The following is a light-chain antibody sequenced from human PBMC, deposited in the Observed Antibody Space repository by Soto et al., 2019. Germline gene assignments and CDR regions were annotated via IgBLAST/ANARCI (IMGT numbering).Light chain of an antibody. J-gene: IGLJ1*01. V-gene: IGLV2-8*01. CDR3: NSYAGTYSFFYV. CDR2: EVS. Sequence: QSALTQPPSASGSPGQSVTISCPGTSSDVVAYNYVSWYQQLPGKAPKLIIYEVSKRPSGVPDRFSGSKSGNTASLTVSGLQAEDEADSYCNSYAGTYSFFYVFGTGTKVTVL. CDR1: SSDVVAYNY.